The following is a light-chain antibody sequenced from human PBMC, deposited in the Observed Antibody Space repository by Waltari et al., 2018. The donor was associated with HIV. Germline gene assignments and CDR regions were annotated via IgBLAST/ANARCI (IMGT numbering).Light chain of an antibody. V-gene: IGLV2-23*01. Sequence: QSALTQPASVSGSPGQSITISCTGTSSDVGRYNLVSCYQQPPGKAPKLVIYEGSKRPSGVSNRFSGSKSGNTASLTISGLQAEDEADYYCCSYAGSNLVFGGGTKLTVL. CDR2: EGS. CDR3: CSYAGSNLV. CDR1: SSDVGRYNL. J-gene: IGLJ2*01.